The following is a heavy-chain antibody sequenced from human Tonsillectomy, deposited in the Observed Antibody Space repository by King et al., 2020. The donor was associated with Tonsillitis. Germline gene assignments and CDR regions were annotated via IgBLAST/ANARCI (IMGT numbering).Heavy chain of an antibody. CDR3: ARGGGPYCSSTSCYTKNAFDI. CDR1: GFTFRDYY. D-gene: IGHD2-2*02. Sequence: VQLVEAGGGLVKPGGSLRLSCAASGFTFRDYYMSVIRQAPGKGLEGVSYISRSGSTLYYAASVKGRLTISRDNAKNYLYLQMNSLRAEDTAVYYCARGGGPYCSSTSCYTKNAFDIWGQGTMVTVSS. V-gene: IGHV3-11*01. CDR2: ISRSGSTL. J-gene: IGHJ3*02.